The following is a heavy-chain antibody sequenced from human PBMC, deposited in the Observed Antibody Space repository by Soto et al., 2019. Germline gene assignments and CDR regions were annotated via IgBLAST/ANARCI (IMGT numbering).Heavy chain of an antibody. Sequence: GGSLRLSCAASGFTFISYGMSWVRQAPGKGLEWVSAISGSGGTTYYTDSAKGRFTISRDNSKNTLYLQMNSLRAEDKAVYYCAKDLQYDSRGYYYVGFDYWGQGTLVTVSS. CDR2: ISGSGGTT. CDR3: AKDLQYDSRGYYYVGFDY. D-gene: IGHD3-22*01. J-gene: IGHJ4*02. V-gene: IGHV3-23*01. CDR1: GFTFISYG.